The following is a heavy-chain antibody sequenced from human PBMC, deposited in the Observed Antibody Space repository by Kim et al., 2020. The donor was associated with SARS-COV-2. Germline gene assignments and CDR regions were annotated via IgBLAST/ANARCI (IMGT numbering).Heavy chain of an antibody. Sequence: GGSLRLSCAASGFTFSSYGMHWVRQAPGKGLEWVAVIWYDGSNKYYADSVKGRFTISRDNSKNTLYLQMNSLRAEDTAVYYCARDLYSSSYYFDYWGQGTLVTVSS. CDR1: GFTFSSYG. V-gene: IGHV3-33*01. D-gene: IGHD6-6*01. J-gene: IGHJ4*02. CDR2: IWYDGSNK. CDR3: ARDLYSSSYYFDY.